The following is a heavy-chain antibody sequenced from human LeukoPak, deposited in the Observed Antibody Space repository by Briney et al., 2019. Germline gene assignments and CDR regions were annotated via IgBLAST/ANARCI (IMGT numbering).Heavy chain of an antibody. J-gene: IGHJ3*02. CDR3: ARDSYRSGWSAGGAFDI. V-gene: IGHV1-69*13. CDR2: SIPIFGTA. CDR1: AGTFSSYS. D-gene: IGHD6-19*01. Sequence: ASVKVACKASAGTFSSYSISWVRQPPGQGLEWMGGSIPIFGTANYAQKFQGRVTITADESMSRAYMELSSLRSEDTAVYYCARDSYRSGWSAGGAFDIWGQGTMVTVSS.